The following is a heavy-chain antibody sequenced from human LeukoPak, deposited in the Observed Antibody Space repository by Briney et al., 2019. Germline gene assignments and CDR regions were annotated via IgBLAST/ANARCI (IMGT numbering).Heavy chain of an antibody. J-gene: IGHJ4*02. CDR2: MNPNSGNT. D-gene: IGHD6-13*01. V-gene: IGHV1-8*01. CDR3: ARVMGPPTRIAAPFAY. Sequence: ASVKVSCKASGYTFTSYDINWVRQATGQGLEWMGWMNPNSGNTGYAQKFQGRVTMTRNTSISTAYVELSSLRSEDTAVYYCARVMGPPTRIAAPFAYWGQGTLVTVSS. CDR1: GYTFTSYD.